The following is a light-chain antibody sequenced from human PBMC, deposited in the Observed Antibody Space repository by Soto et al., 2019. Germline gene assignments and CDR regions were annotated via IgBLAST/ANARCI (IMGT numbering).Light chain of an antibody. Sequence: EIVLTQSPCILSLSPGERASLSCGASQSISSSFLAWYQQKPGQAPRLLIYGASSRATGIPDRFSGTGSETDFTLTISRLEPEDFAVYYCQQYDNSPITFGQGTRLENK. V-gene: IGKV3-20*01. CDR1: QSISSSF. J-gene: IGKJ5*01. CDR3: QQYDNSPIT. CDR2: GAS.